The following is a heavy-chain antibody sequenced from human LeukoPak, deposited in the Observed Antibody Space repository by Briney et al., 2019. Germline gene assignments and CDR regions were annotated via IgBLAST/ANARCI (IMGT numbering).Heavy chain of an antibody. J-gene: IGHJ6*03. CDR2: ISAYNGNT. CDR1: GYTFTSYG. CDR3: VRDQSLYYYYMDV. Sequence: ASVKVSCKASGYTFTSYGISWVRQAPGQGLEWMGWISAYNGNTNYAQKLQGRVTMTTNTSTSTAYMELRSLRSDDTAVYYCVRDQSLYYYYMDVWGKGTTVTVSS. V-gene: IGHV1-18*01.